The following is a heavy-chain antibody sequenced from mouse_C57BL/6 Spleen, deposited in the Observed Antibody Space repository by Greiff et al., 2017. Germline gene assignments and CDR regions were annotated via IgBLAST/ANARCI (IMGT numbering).Heavy chain of an antibody. CDR3: ARPLDYGSSYPWFAY. D-gene: IGHD1-1*01. Sequence: LVESGAELARPGASVKLSCKASGYTFTSYGISWVKQRTGQGLEWIGEIYPRSGNTYYNEKFKGKATLTADKSSSTAYMELRSLTSEDSAVYFCARPLDYGSSYPWFAYWGQGTLVTVSA. CDR1: GYTFTSYG. V-gene: IGHV1-81*01. J-gene: IGHJ3*01. CDR2: IYPRSGNT.